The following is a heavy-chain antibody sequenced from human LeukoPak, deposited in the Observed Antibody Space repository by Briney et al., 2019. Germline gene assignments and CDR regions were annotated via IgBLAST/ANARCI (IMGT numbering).Heavy chain of an antibody. J-gene: IGHJ5*02. CDR3: ARCVKGGGDHWFDP. Sequence: ASVKVSCKASGYTFTSYDINWVRQATGQGLEWMGWMNPNSGNTGYAQKFQGRATITRNTSISTAYMELSSLRSEDTAVYYCARCVKGGGDHWFDPWGQGTLVTVSS. CDR2: MNPNSGNT. D-gene: IGHD2-21*02. V-gene: IGHV1-8*03. CDR1: GYTFTSYD.